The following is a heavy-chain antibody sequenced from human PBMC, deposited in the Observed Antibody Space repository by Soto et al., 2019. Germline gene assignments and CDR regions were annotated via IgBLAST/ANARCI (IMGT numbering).Heavy chain of an antibody. CDR2: INNVASII. V-gene: IGHV3-74*01. Sequence: PGGSLRLSCAVSGITFNNYWMHWIRQTPGKGLVWVSHINNVASIINYADSVRGRFTISRDNSKNMLYLQLNSLSPEDTAVYHCAKDSGIVGAEGNFHFDSWGQGTLVTVSS. CDR3: AKDSGIVGAEGNFHFDS. CDR1: GITFNNYW. D-gene: IGHD1-26*01. J-gene: IGHJ4*02.